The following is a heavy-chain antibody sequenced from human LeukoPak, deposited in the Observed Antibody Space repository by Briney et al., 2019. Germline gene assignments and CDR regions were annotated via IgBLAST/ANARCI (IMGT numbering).Heavy chain of an antibody. J-gene: IGHJ4*02. CDR1: GGSLSSYY. CDR3: ARSGTVTGYLY. D-gene: IGHD3-9*01. Sequence: SETLSLTCTVSGGSLSSYYWTWIRQLPGKGLEWIGYIYYTGSTNYNPSLKGRVTMSVDTSKNQFSLNLNSVTAADTAVYYCARSGTVTGYLYWGQGALVTVSS. V-gene: IGHV4-59*01. CDR2: IYYTGST.